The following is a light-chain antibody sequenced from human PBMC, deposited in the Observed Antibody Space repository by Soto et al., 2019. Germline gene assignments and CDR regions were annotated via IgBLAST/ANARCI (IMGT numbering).Light chain of an antibody. Sequence: DIQLTQSPSFLAASLGDRVTITCRASQGISSYLAWYQQKPGKAPKLLIYAASTLQSGVPSRFRGSGSGTEFALTISSLQPEDFATYYCRQLNSYPLTFGGGTKVDIK. CDR1: QGISSY. CDR3: RQLNSYPLT. CDR2: AAS. V-gene: IGKV1-9*01. J-gene: IGKJ4*01.